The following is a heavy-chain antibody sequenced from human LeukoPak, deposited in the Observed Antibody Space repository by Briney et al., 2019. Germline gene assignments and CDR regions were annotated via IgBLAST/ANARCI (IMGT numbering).Heavy chain of an antibody. CDR3: ASLGPYFSGCSCYSGTDYYYYYDMDV. CDR2: IYHSGST. CDR1: GYSISSGYY. J-gene: IGHJ6*03. V-gene: IGHV4-38-2*02. D-gene: IGHD2-15*01. Sequence: PSETLSLTCTVSGYSISSGYYWGWIRQPPGKGLEWIGSIYHSGSTYYNPSLKSRVTISVDTSKNQFSLKLSSVTAADTAVYYCASLGPYFSGCSCYSGTDYYYYYDMDVWGKGTMVTVSS.